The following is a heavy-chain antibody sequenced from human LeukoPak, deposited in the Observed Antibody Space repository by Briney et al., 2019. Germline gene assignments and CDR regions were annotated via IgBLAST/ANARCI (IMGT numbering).Heavy chain of an antibody. D-gene: IGHD3-22*01. CDR2: INPNSGGT. V-gene: IGHV1-2*02. CDR1: GYTFTGYY. Sequence: ASVKVSCKASGYTFTGYYMHWVRQAPGQGLEWMGWINPNSGGTNYAQKFQGRVTMTRDTSISTAYMELSRLRSDDTAVYYCARDQYDSSGPGDYWGQGTLVTVSS. J-gene: IGHJ4*02. CDR3: ARDQYDSSGPGDY.